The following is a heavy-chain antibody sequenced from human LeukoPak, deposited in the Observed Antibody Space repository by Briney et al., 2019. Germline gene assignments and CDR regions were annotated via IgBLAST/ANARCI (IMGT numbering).Heavy chain of an antibody. CDR2: ISSSGSTK. CDR3: HYDSSGHDAFDI. D-gene: IGHD3-22*01. V-gene: IGHV3-48*03. J-gene: IGHJ3*02. CDR1: GFTFSSYE. Sequence: PGGSLRLSCAASGFTFSSYEMNWVRQAPGKGLEWVSSISSSGSTKYYADFLKGRFTISRDNARNSLYLQMNSLRAEDTAVYYCHYDSSGHDAFDIWGQGTMVTVSS.